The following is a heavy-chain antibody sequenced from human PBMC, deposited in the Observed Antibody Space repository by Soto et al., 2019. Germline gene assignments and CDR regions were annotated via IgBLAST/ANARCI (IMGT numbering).Heavy chain of an antibody. J-gene: IGHJ4*02. CDR2: ISAYNGNT. Sequence: VASVKVSCKSSGYTFTSYGISWVRQAPGQGLEWMGWISAYNGNTNYAQKVQGRVTMTTDTSTSTAYMELRSLRSDDTAVYHCARAWYCSGGSCYFDYWGQGTLVTVSS. V-gene: IGHV1-18*01. D-gene: IGHD2-15*01. CDR1: GYTFTSYG. CDR3: ARAWYCSGGSCYFDY.